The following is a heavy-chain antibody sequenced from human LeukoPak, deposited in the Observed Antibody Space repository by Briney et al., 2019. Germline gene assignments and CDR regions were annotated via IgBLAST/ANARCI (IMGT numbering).Heavy chain of an antibody. J-gene: IGHJ6*03. V-gene: IGHV4-34*01. D-gene: IGHD3-3*01. Sequence: PSETLSLTCAVYGGSFSGYYWSWIRQPPGKGLEWIGEINHSGSTNYNPSFKSRVTISVDTSKNQFSLKLSSVTAADTAVYYCARGKDDFWSGYLPYYYYMDVWGKGTTVTVSS. CDR1: GGSFSGYY. CDR3: ARGKDDFWSGYLPYYYYMDV. CDR2: INHSGST.